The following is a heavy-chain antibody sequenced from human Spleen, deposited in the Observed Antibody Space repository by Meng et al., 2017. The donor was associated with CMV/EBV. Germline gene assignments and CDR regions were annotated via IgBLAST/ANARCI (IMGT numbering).Heavy chain of an antibody. V-gene: IGHV1-18*01. CDR3: AAASDSGYDIYYYYGMDV. D-gene: IGHD5-12*01. CDR2: ISAYNGNT. CDR1: GYMFTSYG. J-gene: IGHJ6*02. Sequence: ASVKVSCKASGYMFTSYGISWVRQAPGQGLEWMGWISAYNGNTNYAQKFQGGVTMTTDKSTSTVYMELSSLRSEDTAVYYCAAASDSGYDIYYYYGMDVWGQGTTVTVSS.